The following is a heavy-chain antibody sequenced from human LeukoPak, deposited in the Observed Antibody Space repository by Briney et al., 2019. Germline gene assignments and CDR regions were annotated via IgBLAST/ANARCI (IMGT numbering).Heavy chain of an antibody. CDR1: GGSISISY. CDR3: ARDVRACHYSSSWYSPAGNWFDP. J-gene: IGHJ5*02. V-gene: IGHV4-59*01. D-gene: IGHD6-13*01. CDR2: IFHSGST. Sequence: SETLSLTCTVSGGSISISYWSWIRQPPGKGLEWIGYIFHSGSTNYNPSLKSRVTISLDTSKNQSSLKLSSASAEDTAVYYCARDVRACHYSSSWYSPAGNWFDPWGQGTLVTVSA.